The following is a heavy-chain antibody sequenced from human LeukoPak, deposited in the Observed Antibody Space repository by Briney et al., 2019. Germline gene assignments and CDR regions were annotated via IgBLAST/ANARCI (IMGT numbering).Heavy chain of an antibody. J-gene: IGHJ4*02. CDR2: ISGSGHRT. V-gene: IGHV3-23*01. Sequence: GGSLRLSCAAPRFTFSSYVMSWVRQAPGKGLECVSAISGSGHRTYYADSVKGRFTISRDNSKNTLYLQMNSLTAEDTAVYYCAKDRTTGGATLHWGQGTLVTVSS. CDR3: AKDRTTGGATLH. CDR1: RFTFSSYV. D-gene: IGHD1-26*01.